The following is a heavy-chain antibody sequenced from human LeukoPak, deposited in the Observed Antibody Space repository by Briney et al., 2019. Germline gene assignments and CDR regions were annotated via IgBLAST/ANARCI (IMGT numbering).Heavy chain of an antibody. D-gene: IGHD6-13*01. CDR3: ARGGAAAGTLRFDP. Sequence: PGGSLRLSCAGSGFTFSSYAMTWVRQAPGTGLEWVSSISRSDGTTYYADSVKGRFTISRDNAKNSLYLQMNSLRAEDTAVYYCARGGAAAGTLRFDPWGQGTLVTVSS. CDR2: ISRSDGTT. CDR1: GFTFSSYA. J-gene: IGHJ5*02. V-gene: IGHV3-23*01.